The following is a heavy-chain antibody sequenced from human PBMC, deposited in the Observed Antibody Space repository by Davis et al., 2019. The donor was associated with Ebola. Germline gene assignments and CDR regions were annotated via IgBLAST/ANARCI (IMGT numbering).Heavy chain of an antibody. D-gene: IGHD3-3*01. CDR3: ARPQNYDFWSGYIF. CDR2: ISYDGSNK. J-gene: IGHJ4*02. Sequence: GGSLRLSCAASGFTFSSYAMHWVRQAPGKGLEWVAVISYDGSNKYYADSVKGRFTISRDNSKNTLYLQMNSLRAEDTAVYYCARPQNYDFWSGYIFWGQGTLVTVSS. V-gene: IGHV3-30-3*01. CDR1: GFTFSSYA.